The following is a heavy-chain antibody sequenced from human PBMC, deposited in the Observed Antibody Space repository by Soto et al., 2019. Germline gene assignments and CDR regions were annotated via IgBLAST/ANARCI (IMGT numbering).Heavy chain of an antibody. J-gene: IGHJ2*01. CDR3: ARQRHCSGGSCYPDV. CDR1: GYSFTTYW. CDR2: IYPGDSDT. Sequence: GESLKISCKGSGYSFTTYWIGWVRQMPGKGLEWMGIIYPGDSDTRYIPSFQGLVTISADKSITTAYLQWSSLKASDTAMYYCARQRHCSGGSCYPDVWGRGTLVTVSS. D-gene: IGHD2-15*01. V-gene: IGHV5-51*01.